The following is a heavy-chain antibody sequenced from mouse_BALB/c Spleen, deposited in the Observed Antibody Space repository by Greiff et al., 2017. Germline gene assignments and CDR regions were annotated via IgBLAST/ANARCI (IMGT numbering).Heavy chain of an antibody. D-gene: IGHD2-1*01. CDR2: IWAGGST. Sequence: VKLVESGPGLVAPSQSLSITCTVSGFSLTSYGVHWVRQPPGKGLEWLGVIWAGGSTNYNSALMSRLSISTDNSKSQVFLKMNSLQTDDTAMYYCARAYGNSLYYYAMDYWGQGTSVTVSS. CDR1: GFSLTSYG. J-gene: IGHJ4*01. V-gene: IGHV2-9*02. CDR3: ARAYGNSLYYYAMDY.